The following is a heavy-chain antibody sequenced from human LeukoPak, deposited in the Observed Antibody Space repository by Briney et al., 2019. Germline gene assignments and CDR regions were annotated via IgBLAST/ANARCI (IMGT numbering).Heavy chain of an antibody. CDR2: ISKSGTNT. CDR3: ARNSGWFRFDY. D-gene: IGHD6-19*01. J-gene: IGHJ4*02. V-gene: IGHV3-23*01. Sequence: GVSLRLSCAASGFTFTSYSMAWVRQSPGKGLEWVSSISKSGTNTYYADSVKGRFTVSRDNSQNTLYLQMNSLRAEDTAVYYCARNSGWFRFDYWGQGTLVTVSS. CDR1: GFTFTSYS.